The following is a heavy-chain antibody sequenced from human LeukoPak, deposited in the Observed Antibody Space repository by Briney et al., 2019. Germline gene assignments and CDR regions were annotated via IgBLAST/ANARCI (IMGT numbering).Heavy chain of an antibody. CDR1: GGSIKNYY. Sequence: TSETLSLTCTVSGGSIKNYYWTWIRQPPGKGLEWIGYIYYSGSTNYNPSLKSRVTISVDTSKNQFSLKLSSVTAADTAVYYCARGLLDDYTHPAAFDIWGQGTMVTVSS. D-gene: IGHD5-24*01. CDR3: ARGLLDDYTHPAAFDI. V-gene: IGHV4-59*01. CDR2: IYYSGST. J-gene: IGHJ3*02.